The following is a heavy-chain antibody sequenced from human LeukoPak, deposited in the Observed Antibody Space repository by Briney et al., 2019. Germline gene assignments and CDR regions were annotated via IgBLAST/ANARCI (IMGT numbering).Heavy chain of an antibody. D-gene: IGHD2-15*01. CDR3: AFPELLRGDDAFDI. CDR2: INPNSGGK. J-gene: IGHJ3*02. Sequence: ASVKVSRKASGYTLTGYYMHWVRQAPAQGLEWMGRINPNSGGKNYAQKFQGRVTMTRDTSISTAYMELSRLRSDDTAVYYCAFPELLRGDDAFDIWGQGTMVTVSS. CDR1: GYTLTGYY. V-gene: IGHV1-2*06.